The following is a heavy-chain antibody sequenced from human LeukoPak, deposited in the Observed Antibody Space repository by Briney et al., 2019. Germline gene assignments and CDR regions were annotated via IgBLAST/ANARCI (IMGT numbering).Heavy chain of an antibody. D-gene: IGHD4-17*01. CDR3: AREGPSNDYGPTEMNYFDY. Sequence: PGRSLRLSCAASGFTFSSYGMHWVRQAPGKGLEWVAVIWYDGSNKYYADSVKGRFTISRDNSKNTLYLQMNSLRAEDTAVYYCAREGPSNDYGPTEMNYFDYWGQGTLVTVSS. J-gene: IGHJ4*02. CDR1: GFTFSSYG. CDR2: IWYDGSNK. V-gene: IGHV3-33*08.